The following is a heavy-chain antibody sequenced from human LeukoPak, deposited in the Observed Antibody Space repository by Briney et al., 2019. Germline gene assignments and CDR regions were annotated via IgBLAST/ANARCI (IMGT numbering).Heavy chain of an antibody. J-gene: IGHJ5*02. CDR1: GGSISSSSYY. CDR2: IYYSGST. Sequence: PSETLPLTCTVAGGSISSSSYYWGWIRHPPGKGLEWIGSIYYSGSTYYNPSLKSRVTISVDTSKNQFSLKLSSVTAADTAVYYCAREMYDKQELNWFDPWGQGTLVTVSS. CDR3: AREMYDKQELNWFDP. V-gene: IGHV4-39*07. D-gene: IGHD3-9*01.